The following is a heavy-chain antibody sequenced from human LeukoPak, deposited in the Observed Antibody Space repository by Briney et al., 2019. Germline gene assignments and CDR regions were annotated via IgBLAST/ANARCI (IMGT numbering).Heavy chain of an antibody. CDR3: ARQRFGVLNWFDP. CDR1: GVSISSSSYY. CDR2: IYYSGST. V-gene: IGHV4-39*01. J-gene: IGHJ5*02. D-gene: IGHD3-10*01. Sequence: SETLSLTCTVSGVSISSSSYYWGWIRQPPGTGLEWVGSIYYSGSTHNNPSLMSRVTISVDTAKNQFSLKLSSVTAADTAVYYCARQRFGVLNWFDPWGQGTLVTVSS.